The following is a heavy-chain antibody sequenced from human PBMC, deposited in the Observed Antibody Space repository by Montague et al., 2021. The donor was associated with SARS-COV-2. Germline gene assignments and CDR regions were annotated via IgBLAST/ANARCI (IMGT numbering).Heavy chain of an antibody. D-gene: IGHD1-26*01. CDR1: GGYFIRSSYY. V-gene: IGHV4-39*07. CDR3: ARAYRGVPEWDSFDS. Sequence: SETLSLTCSVSGGYFIRSSYYWAWIRQAPGGGLEWIGNIYFSGSTNSNPSLRSRLTLSLDMSREQFSLELRAVTAADTALYYCARAYRGVPEWDSFDSWGQGTLVAVSS. CDR2: IYFSGST. J-gene: IGHJ4*02.